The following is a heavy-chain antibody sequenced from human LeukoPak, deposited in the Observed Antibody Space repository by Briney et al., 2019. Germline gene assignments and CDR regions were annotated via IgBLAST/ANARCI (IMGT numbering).Heavy chain of an antibody. J-gene: IGHJ6*04. D-gene: IGHD2-2*01. V-gene: IGHV4-34*01. CDR3: ARGRGYCSSTSCLYYYYGMDV. CDR1: GGSFSGYY. Sequence: SETLSLTCAVYGGSFSGYYWSWIRQPPGKGLEWIGEINHSGSTNYNPSLKSRVTISVDTSKNQFSLKLSSVTAADTAVYYCARGRGYCSSTSCLYYYYGMDVWGKGTTVTVSS. CDR2: INHSGST.